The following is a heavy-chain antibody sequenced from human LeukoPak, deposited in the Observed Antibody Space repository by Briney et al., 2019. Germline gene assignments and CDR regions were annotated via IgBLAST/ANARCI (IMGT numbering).Heavy chain of an antibody. CDR1: GYTFTSYG. CDR3: ARAGGSGRIDY. CDR2: INPNSGGT. V-gene: IGHV1-2*02. D-gene: IGHD6-19*01. Sequence: GASVKVSCKASGYTFTSYGISWVRQAPGQGLEWMGWINPNSGGTNYAQRFQGRVTMTRDTSISTAYMELSRLRSDDTAVYYCARAGGSGRIDYWGQGTLVTVSS. J-gene: IGHJ4*02.